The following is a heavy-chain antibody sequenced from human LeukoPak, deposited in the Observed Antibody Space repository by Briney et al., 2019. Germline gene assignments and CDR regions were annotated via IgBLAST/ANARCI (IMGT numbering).Heavy chain of an antibody. CDR2: IYTSGST. CDR3: AREEYSSGWSANYYYYYGMDV. CDR1: GGSISSYY. D-gene: IGHD6-19*01. Sequence: SETLSLTCTVSGGSISSYYWSWSRQPAGKGLEWIGRIYTSGSTNYNPSLKSRVTMSVDTSKNQFSLKLSSVTAADTAVYYCAREEYSSGWSANYYYYYGMDVWGQGTTVTVSS. V-gene: IGHV4-4*07. J-gene: IGHJ6*02.